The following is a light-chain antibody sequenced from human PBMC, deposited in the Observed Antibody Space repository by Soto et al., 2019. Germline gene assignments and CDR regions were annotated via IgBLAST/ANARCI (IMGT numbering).Light chain of an antibody. CDR3: QQYNNWPPDRT. J-gene: IGKJ1*01. CDR2: GAS. CDR1: QSVGSN. V-gene: IGKV3-15*01. Sequence: EIVMTQSPATLSVSPGERATLSCRPSQSVGSNLAWYQQKPGQAPRLLIYGASTRATGIPARFSGSGSGTEFTLTLSSLQSEDFAIYFCQQYNNWPPDRTFGQGTKVEIK.